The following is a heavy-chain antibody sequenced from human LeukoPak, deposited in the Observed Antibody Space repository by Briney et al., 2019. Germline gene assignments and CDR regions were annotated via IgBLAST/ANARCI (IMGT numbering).Heavy chain of an antibody. Sequence: PSETLSLTCTVSGYSISSGYYWGWIRQPPGKGLEWIGSIYHSGSTYYNPSLKSRVTISVDTSKNQFSLKLSSVTAADTAVYYCARDSSITIFGLVIHDALDIWGQGTMVTVSS. CDR3: ARDSSITIFGLVIHDALDI. J-gene: IGHJ3*02. CDR2: IYHSGST. CDR1: GYSISSGYY. D-gene: IGHD3-3*01. V-gene: IGHV4-38-2*02.